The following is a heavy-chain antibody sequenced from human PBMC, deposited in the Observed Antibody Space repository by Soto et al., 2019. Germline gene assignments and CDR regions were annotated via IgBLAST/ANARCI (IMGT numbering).Heavy chain of an antibody. CDR3: ARVPSSSGRAHFDY. Sequence: QVQLVESGGGVVQPGRSLRLSCAASGFTFSSYAMHWVRQAPGKGLEWVAVISYDGSNKYYADSVKGRFTISRDNSKNALYLQMNSLRAEDTAVYYCARVPSSSGRAHFDYWGQGTLVCVSS. V-gene: IGHV3-30-3*01. J-gene: IGHJ4*02. D-gene: IGHD2-15*01. CDR1: GFTFSSYA. CDR2: ISYDGSNK.